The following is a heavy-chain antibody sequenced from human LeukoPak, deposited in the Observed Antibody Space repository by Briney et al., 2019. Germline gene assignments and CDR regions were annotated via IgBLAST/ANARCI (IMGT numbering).Heavy chain of an antibody. CDR2: INHSGST. D-gene: IGHD2-15*01. J-gene: IGHJ3*02. V-gene: IGHV4-34*01. Sequence: SETLSLTCAVYGGSFSGYYWSWIRQPPGKGLEWIGEINHSGSTNYNPSLKSRVTISVDTSKNQFSLKLSSVTAADTAVYYCAREGSIVVAVAATPGAFDIWGQGTMVTVSS. CDR1: GGSFSGYY. CDR3: AREGSIVVAVAATPGAFDI.